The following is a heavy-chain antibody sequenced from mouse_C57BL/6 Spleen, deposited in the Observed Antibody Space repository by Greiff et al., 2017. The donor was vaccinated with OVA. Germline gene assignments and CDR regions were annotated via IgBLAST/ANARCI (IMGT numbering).Heavy chain of an antibody. Sequence: QVQLKQSGPGLVQPSQSLSITCTVSGFSLTSYGVHWVRQSPGKGLEWLGVIWSGGSTDYNAAFISRLSISKDNSKSQVFFKMNSLQADDTAIYYCVGFTTDYAMDYWGQGTSVTVSS. J-gene: IGHJ4*01. D-gene: IGHD1-1*01. CDR1: GFSLTSYG. V-gene: IGHV2-2*01. CDR3: VGFTTDYAMDY. CDR2: IWSGGST.